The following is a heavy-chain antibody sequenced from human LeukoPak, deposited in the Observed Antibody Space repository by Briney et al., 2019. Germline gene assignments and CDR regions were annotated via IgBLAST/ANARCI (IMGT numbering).Heavy chain of an antibody. D-gene: IGHD2-2*01. Sequence: GGSLRLSCEASGFTLSTYPMSWVRQAPGKGLEWVSTFSGSGGRTLYADSVKGRFTISRDNSKNTLSLQMNSLRAEDTAVYYCAKVTSSYNYFDYWGQGSLVTVSS. CDR2: FSGSGGRT. V-gene: IGHV3-23*01. J-gene: IGHJ4*02. CDR3: AKVTSSYNYFDY. CDR1: GFTLSTYP.